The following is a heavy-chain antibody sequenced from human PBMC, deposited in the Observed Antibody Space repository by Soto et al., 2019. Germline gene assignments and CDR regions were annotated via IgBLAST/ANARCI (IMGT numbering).Heavy chain of an antibody. V-gene: IGHV3-23*01. Sequence: EVQLLESGGGLVQPGGSLRLSCEASGFTFSYYGLTWVRQAPGRGLEWVSSIGRRGDATFYADSVRGRFSISRDNSKNTVPLKMDRLRGEDTARYYCARASGFLEGADSDDSWGHGTQVTVSS. CDR3: ARASGFLEGADSDDS. CDR2: IGRRGDAT. J-gene: IGHJ5*01. D-gene: IGHD1-26*01. CDR1: GFTFSYYG.